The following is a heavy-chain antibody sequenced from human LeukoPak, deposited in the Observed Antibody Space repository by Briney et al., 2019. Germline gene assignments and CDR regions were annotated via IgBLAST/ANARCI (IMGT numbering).Heavy chain of an antibody. CDR2: INPSGGST. Sequence: ASVKVSCKASGYTFTGYYMHWVRQAPGQGLEWMGWINPSGGSTSYAQKFQGRVTMTRDTSTSTVYMELSSLRSEDTAVYYCASNPYYYGSGSLYYYMDVWGKGTTVTISS. J-gene: IGHJ6*03. D-gene: IGHD3-10*01. CDR1: GYTFTGYY. CDR3: ASNPYYYGSGSLYYYMDV. V-gene: IGHV1-46*01.